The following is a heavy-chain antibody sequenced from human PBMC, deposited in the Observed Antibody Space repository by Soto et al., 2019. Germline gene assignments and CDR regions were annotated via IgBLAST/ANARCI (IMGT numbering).Heavy chain of an antibody. Sequence: PVGSLRLSCAASGFTFSSYGMHWVRQAPGKGLEWVAVISYDGSNKYYADSVKGRFTISRDNSKNTLYLQMNSLRAEDTAVYYCAPDPLYAAFDIWGQGTMVTVSS. J-gene: IGHJ3*02. CDR3: APDPLYAAFDI. CDR2: ISYDGSNK. V-gene: IGHV3-30*03. D-gene: IGHD3-16*01. CDR1: GFTFSSYG.